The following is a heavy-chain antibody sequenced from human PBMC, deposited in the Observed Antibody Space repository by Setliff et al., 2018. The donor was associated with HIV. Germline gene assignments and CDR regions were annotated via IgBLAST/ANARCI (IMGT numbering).Heavy chain of an antibody. CDR2: IYHNGST. V-gene: IGHV4-59*06. CDR1: GGSISSYY. D-gene: IGHD2-15*01. J-gene: IGHJ6*03. Sequence: KPSETLSLTCTVSGGSISSYYWSWIRQPPGKGLEWIGYIYHNGSTYYNPSLKSRVIISVDTSKNQFSLKLSSVTAADTAVYYCARGGGSRAATSSYYYMDVWGKGTTVTVS. CDR3: ARGGGSRAATSSYYYMDV.